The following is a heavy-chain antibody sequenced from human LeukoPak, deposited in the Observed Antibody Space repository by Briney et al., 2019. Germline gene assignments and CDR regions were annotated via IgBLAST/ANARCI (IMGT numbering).Heavy chain of an antibody. CDR3: ARGPDYFDC. CDR1: GFTVSNNY. Sequence: GGSLRLSSAASGFTVSNNYMDWVRQAPGKGLEWVSVIYSGGSTYYADSVKGRFTSSKDNSKNTLYLQMNNLKAEDTAVYYCARGPDYFDCRGQGTLVTVSS. V-gene: IGHV3-66*01. CDR2: IYSGGST. J-gene: IGHJ4*02.